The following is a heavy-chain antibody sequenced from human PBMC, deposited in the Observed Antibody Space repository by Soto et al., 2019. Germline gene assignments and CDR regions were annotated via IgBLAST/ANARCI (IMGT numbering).Heavy chain of an antibody. V-gene: IGHV3-30-3*01. CDR3: TTDFDFWSGPGY. D-gene: IGHD3-3*01. CDR1: GFTFSSYA. Sequence: GGSLRLSCAASGFTFSSYAMHWVRQAPGKGLEWVAVISYDGSNKYYADSVKGRFTISRDNSKNTLYLQMNSLRAEDTAVYYCTTDFDFWSGPGYWGQGTLVTVSS. CDR2: ISYDGSNK. J-gene: IGHJ4*02.